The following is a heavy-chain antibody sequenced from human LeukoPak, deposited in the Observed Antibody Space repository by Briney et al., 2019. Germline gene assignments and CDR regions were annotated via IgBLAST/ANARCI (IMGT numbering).Heavy chain of an antibody. CDR1: GYTFSSYG. J-gene: IGHJ4*02. V-gene: IGHV1-18*01. D-gene: IGHD2-15*01. CDR3: ARDCSGSSCYWIH. Sequence: ASVKVSCKASGYTFSSYGISWVRQAPGQGLEWLGYISVYNGNTNYAQKVQGRITMTSDTSTSTAYMEMRSLRSDDTAVYYCARDCSGSSCYWIHWGQGTLVTVSS. CDR2: ISVYNGNT.